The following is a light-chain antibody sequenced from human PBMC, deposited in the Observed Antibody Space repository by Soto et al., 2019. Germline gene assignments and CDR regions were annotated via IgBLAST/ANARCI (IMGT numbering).Light chain of an antibody. V-gene: IGLV4-69*01. Sequence: QLVLTQSPSASASLGASVKLTCTLSSGHSNYAIAWHQQQPEKGPRYLMKLNSDGSHSKGDGIPDRFSGSSSGAERYLTISSLQSDDEADYYCQTWGTAIRVFGGGTKLTVL. J-gene: IGLJ2*01. CDR1: SGHSNYA. CDR2: LNSDGSH. CDR3: QTWGTAIRV.